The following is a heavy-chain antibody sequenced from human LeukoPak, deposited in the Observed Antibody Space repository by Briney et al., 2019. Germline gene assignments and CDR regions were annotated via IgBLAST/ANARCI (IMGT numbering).Heavy chain of an antibody. CDR1: EFTFSSYS. J-gene: IGHJ5*02. CDR3: ARGKRGYSYGNWFDP. Sequence: PGGSLRLSCAASEFTFSSYSMNWVRQAPGKGLEWVSSISSSSSYIYYADSVKGRFTISRDNAKNSLYLQMNSLRAEDTAVYYCARGKRGYSYGNWFDPWGQGTLVTVSS. V-gene: IGHV3-21*01. CDR2: ISSSSSYI. D-gene: IGHD5-18*01.